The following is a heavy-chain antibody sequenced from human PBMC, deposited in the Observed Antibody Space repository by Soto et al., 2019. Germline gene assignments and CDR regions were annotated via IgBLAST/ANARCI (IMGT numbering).Heavy chain of an antibody. CDR1: GFTFSSYA. D-gene: IGHD2-15*01. CDR2: ISYDGSNK. Sequence: QVQLVESGGGVVQPGRSLRLSCAASGFTFSSYAMHWVRQAPGKGLEWVAVISYDGSNKYYADSAKGRFTISRDNSKNTLYLQMNSLRAEDTAVYYCARGPPPYCSGGSCYPYYYYYGMDVWGQGTTVTVSS. CDR3: ARGPPPYCSGGSCYPYYYYYGMDV. J-gene: IGHJ6*02. V-gene: IGHV3-30-3*01.